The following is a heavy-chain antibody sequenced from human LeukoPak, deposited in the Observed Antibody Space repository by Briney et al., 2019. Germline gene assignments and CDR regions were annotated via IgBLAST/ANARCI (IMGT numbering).Heavy chain of an antibody. D-gene: IGHD3-3*01. V-gene: IGHV1-2*02. CDR1: GYTFTGYY. J-gene: IGHJ6*02. CDR2: INPNSGGT. Sequence: ASVKVSCKASGYTFTGYYMHWVRQAPGQGLEWMGWINPNSGGTNYAQKFQGRVTMTRDTSISTAYMELSRLRSDDTAVYYCARTKVNYDFWSGPLLHPDYYYYGMDVWGQGTTVTVSS. CDR3: ARTKVNYDFWSGPLLHPDYYYYGMDV.